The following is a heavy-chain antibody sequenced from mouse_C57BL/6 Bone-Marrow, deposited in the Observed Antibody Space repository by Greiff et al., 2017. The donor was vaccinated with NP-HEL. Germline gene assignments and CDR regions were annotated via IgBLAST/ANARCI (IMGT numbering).Heavy chain of an antibody. V-gene: IGHV1-26*01. D-gene: IGHD2-3*01. CDR2: INPNNGGT. CDR1: GYTFTDYY. J-gene: IGHJ1*03. Sequence: EVQLQQSGPELVKPGASVKISCKASGYTFTDYYMNWVKQSHGKSLAWIGDINPNNGGTSYNQKFKGKATLTVDKSSSTAYMELRSLTSEDSAVYYCARDGYYSSWYFDVWGTGTTVTVSS. CDR3: ARDGYYSSWYFDV.